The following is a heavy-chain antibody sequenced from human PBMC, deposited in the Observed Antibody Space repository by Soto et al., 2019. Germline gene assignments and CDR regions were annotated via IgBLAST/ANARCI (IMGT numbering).Heavy chain of an antibody. CDR2: IKSKTDGGTT. J-gene: IGHJ4*01. CDR3: STESYINMIVVRLDY. Sequence: GGSLSLSCAASGFIFGNAWINWVRQAPGKGLEWVGRIKSKTDGGTTDYAAPVKGRFAISRDDSKNIVYMQMNSLKIEGTAVYFCSTESYINMIVVRLDYVGHGTLVTVSS. V-gene: IGHV3-15*07. D-gene: IGHD3-22*01. CDR1: GFIFGNAW.